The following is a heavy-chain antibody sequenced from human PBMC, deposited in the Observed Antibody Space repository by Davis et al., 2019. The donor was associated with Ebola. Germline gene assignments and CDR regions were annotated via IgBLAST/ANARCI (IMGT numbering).Heavy chain of an antibody. Sequence: PSETLSLTCAVYGGSFSGYYWSWIRQPPGKGLEWIGEINHSGSTNYNPSLKSRVTISVDTSKNQFSLKLSSVTAADTAVYYCARGDHYYDSSGPWGQGTLVTVSS. V-gene: IGHV4-34*01. CDR3: ARGDHYYDSSGP. D-gene: IGHD3-22*01. CDR1: GGSFSGYY. CDR2: INHSGST. J-gene: IGHJ5*02.